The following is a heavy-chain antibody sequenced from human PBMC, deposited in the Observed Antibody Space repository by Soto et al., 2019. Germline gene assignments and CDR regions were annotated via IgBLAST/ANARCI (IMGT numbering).Heavy chain of an antibody. D-gene: IGHD5-12*01. Sequence: QVQLVESGGGVVQPGRSLRLSCAASGFTFSSYAMHWVRQAPGKGLAWVAVISYDGSNKYYADSVKGRFTISRDNSKNTLYLQMNSLRAEDTAVYYCATFPREMATIDFDYWGQGTLVTVSS. CDR3: ATFPREMATIDFDY. J-gene: IGHJ4*02. CDR2: ISYDGSNK. V-gene: IGHV3-30-3*01. CDR1: GFTFSSYA.